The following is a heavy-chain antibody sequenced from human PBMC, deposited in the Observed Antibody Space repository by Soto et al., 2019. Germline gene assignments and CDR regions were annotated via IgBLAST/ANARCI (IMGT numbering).Heavy chain of an antibody. V-gene: IGHV1-8*01. J-gene: IGHJ6*02. CDR3: ARGPNYYDSSGYYGNGMDV. Sequence: GASVKVSCKASGYTFTSYDINWVRQATGQGLEWMGWMNPNSGNTCYAQKFQGRVTMTRNTSISTAYMELSSLRSEDTAVYYCARGPNYYDSSGYYGNGMDVWGQGTTVTV. CDR1: GYTFTSYD. CDR2: MNPNSGNT. D-gene: IGHD3-22*01.